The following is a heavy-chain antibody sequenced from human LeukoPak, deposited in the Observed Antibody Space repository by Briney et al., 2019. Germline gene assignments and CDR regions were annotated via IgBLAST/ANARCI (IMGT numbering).Heavy chain of an antibody. CDR3: SRDPEQQPHYCYYYMDV. V-gene: IGHV1-2*02. J-gene: IGHJ6*03. Sequence: ASVKVSCKASGYTFTGYYMHWVRQAPGQGLEWMGWINPNSGGTNYAQKFQGRVTMTRDTSISTAYMELSRLRSDDSAVYYCSRDPEQQPHYCYYYMDVWGKGTTVTVSS. CDR2: INPNSGGT. D-gene: IGHD6-13*01. CDR1: GYTFTGYY.